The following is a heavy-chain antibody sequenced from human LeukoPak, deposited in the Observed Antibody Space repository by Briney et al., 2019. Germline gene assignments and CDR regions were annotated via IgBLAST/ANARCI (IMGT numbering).Heavy chain of an antibody. CDR3: ARGGAVALRHRVPLDY. J-gene: IGHJ4*02. V-gene: IGHV4-39*01. Sequence: SETLSLTCTVSGGSISSSSYYWGWIRQPPGKGLEWIGSIYYSGSTYYNPSLKSRVTISVDTSKNQFSLKLSSVTAADTAVYYCARGGAVALRHRVPLDYWGQGTLVTVSS. CDR2: IYYSGST. CDR1: GGSISSSSYY. D-gene: IGHD6-19*01.